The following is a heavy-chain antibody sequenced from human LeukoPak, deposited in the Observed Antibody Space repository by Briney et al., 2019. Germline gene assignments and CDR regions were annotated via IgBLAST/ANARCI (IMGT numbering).Heavy chain of an antibody. CDR2: IRSKAYGGTA. V-gene: IGHV3-49*03. CDR1: GFTFGDYA. Sequence: GGSLRLSCTASGFTFGDYAMSWIRQAPGKGLGWVGFIRSKAYGGTADYAASVKGRFTISRDDSKAIAYLQMNSLKTEDTAVYHCTRDRGAYNLYDYWGQGTLVTVSS. CDR3: TRDRGAYNLYDY. D-gene: IGHD1-1*01. J-gene: IGHJ4*02.